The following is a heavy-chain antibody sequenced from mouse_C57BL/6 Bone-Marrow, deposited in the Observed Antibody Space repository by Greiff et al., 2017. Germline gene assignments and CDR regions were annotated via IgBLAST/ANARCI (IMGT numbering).Heavy chain of an antibody. Sequence: VQLQQSGPELVRPGASVKLSCTASGFAFNDSCMNWVKQRPGQGLEWIGRIYPEDGDTEYAWKFTGKATLTADTSSNTAYLQLSSLTSEDTAFYCCTCNGSCCNGSSNDYWGQGTTLTVSS. V-gene: IGHV14-4*01. CDR1: GFAFNDSC. CDR2: IYPEDGDT. J-gene: IGHJ2*01. CDR3: TCNGSCCNGSSNDY. D-gene: IGHD1-1*01.